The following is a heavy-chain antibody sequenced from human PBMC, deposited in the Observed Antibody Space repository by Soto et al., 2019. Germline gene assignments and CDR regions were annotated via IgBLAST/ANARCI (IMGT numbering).Heavy chain of an antibody. V-gene: IGHV3-74*01. CDR1: GFTFSSYW. CDR2: INSDGSST. Sequence: GGSLRLSCAASGFTFSSYWMHWVRQAPGKGLVWVSRINSDGSSTSYADSVKGRFTISRDNAKNTLYLQMNSLRAEDTAVYYCARGSLGYCSGGSCYSLDSDYWGQGTLVTVSS. D-gene: IGHD2-15*01. CDR3: ARGSLGYCSGGSCYSLDSDY. J-gene: IGHJ4*02.